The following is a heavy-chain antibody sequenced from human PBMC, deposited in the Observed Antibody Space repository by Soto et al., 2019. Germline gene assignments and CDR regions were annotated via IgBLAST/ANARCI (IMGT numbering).Heavy chain of an antibody. V-gene: IGHV3-64D*06. J-gene: IGHJ4*02. Sequence: GGSLRLSCSGSGFTFSSYNIHWVRQAPGKRLEYISAISTNGDSTYYTDSVKGRFTISRDNSKNTVYLQMTSLRSEDTAVYYCAKEYEYSSGWERIDYWGQGTLVTVSS. CDR1: GFTFSSYN. CDR2: ISTNGDST. CDR3: AKEYEYSSGWERIDY. D-gene: IGHD6-19*01.